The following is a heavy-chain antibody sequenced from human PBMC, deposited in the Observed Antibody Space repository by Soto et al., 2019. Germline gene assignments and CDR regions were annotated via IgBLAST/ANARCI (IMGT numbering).Heavy chain of an antibody. V-gene: IGHV3-23*01. CDR2: ISGSGGST. CDR1: GFTFSSYS. D-gene: IGHD6-13*01. J-gene: IGHJ4*02. Sequence: GGSLRLSCAASGFTFSSYSMNWVRQAPGKGLEWVSAISGSGGSTYYADSVKGRFTISRDNSKNTLYLQMNSLRAEDTAVYYCAKEETAAGDFDYWGQGTLVTVSS. CDR3: AKEETAAGDFDY.